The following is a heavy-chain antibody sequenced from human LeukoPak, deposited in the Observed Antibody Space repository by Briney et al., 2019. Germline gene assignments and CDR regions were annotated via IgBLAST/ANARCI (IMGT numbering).Heavy chain of an antibody. D-gene: IGHD6-13*01. CDR2: ISSSSSTI. V-gene: IGHV3-48*01. CDR1: GFTFSSYS. J-gene: IGHJ4*02. CDR3: ARSGGRWYVVY. Sequence: PGGSLRLSCAASGFTFSSYSMNWVRQAPGKGLEWVSCISSSSSTIYYADSVKGRFTISRDNAKNSLYLQMNSLRAEDTAVYYFARSGGRWYVVYWGQGTLVTFSS.